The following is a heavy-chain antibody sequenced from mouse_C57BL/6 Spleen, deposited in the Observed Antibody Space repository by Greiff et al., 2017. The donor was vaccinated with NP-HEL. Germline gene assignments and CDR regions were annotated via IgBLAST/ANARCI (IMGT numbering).Heavy chain of an antibody. J-gene: IGHJ2*01. CDR2: IDPSDSYT. V-gene: IGHV1-69*01. CDR1: GYTFTSYW. CDR3: ARGGSSPLYFDY. D-gene: IGHD1-1*01. Sequence: QVQLKQSGAELVMPGASVKLSCKASGYTFTSYWMHWVKQRPGQGLEWIGEIDPSDSYTNYNQKFKGKSTLTADKSSSTAYMQLSSLTSEDFAFYYCARGGSSPLYFDYWGQGTTLTVSS.